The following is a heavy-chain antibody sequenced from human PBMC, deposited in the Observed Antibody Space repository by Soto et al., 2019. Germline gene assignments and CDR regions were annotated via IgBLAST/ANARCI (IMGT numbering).Heavy chain of an antibody. J-gene: IGHJ4*02. CDR3: AREERRINYYYDSSGYPEGDY. CDR1: GGSISSSSYY. CDR2: IYYSGST. Sequence: SETLSLTCTVSGGSISSSSYYWGWIRQPPGKGLEWIGSIYYSGSTYYNPSLKSRVTISVDTSKNQFSLKLSSVTAADTAVYYCAREERRINYYYDSSGYPEGDYWGQGTLVTVSS. D-gene: IGHD3-22*01. V-gene: IGHV4-39*02.